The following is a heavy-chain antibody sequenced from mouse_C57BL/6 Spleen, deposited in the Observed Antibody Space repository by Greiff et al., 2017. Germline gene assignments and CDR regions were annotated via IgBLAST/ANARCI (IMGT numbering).Heavy chain of an antibody. D-gene: IGHD1-1*01. CDR1: GYTFTDYY. CDR2: INPNNGGT. V-gene: IGHV1-26*01. CDR3: ARERDYYDY. Sequence: VQLQQSGPELVKPGASVKISCKASGYTFTDYYMNWVKQSHGKSLEWIGDINPNNGGTSYNQKFKGKATLTVDKSSSTAYMELRSLTSEDSAVYYCARERDYYDYWGQGTTLTVSS. J-gene: IGHJ2*01.